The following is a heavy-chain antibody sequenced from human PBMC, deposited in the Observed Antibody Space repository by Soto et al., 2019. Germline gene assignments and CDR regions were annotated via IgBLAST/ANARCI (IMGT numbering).Heavy chain of an antibody. Sequence: GGSLRFSCAASGFTFSSYGMHWVRQAPGKGLEWVAVISYDGSNKYYADSVKGRFTISRDNSKNTLYLQMNSLRAEDTAVYYCAKEGVPWPYSGSHLDYWGQGTLVTVSS. CDR2: ISYDGSNK. V-gene: IGHV3-30*18. J-gene: IGHJ4*02. CDR1: GFTFSSYG. D-gene: IGHD1-26*01. CDR3: AKEGVPWPYSGSHLDY.